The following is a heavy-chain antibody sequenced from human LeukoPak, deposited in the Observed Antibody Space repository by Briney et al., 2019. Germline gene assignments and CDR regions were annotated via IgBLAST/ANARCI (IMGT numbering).Heavy chain of an antibody. CDR3: AKDIYSSSWYAPFDP. CDR1: VFSFSSYG. Sequence: GGSLRLSCAASVFSFSSYGMHWVRQAPGKGLEWVAVVLYDGTKKYYVDSVKGRFTLSRDNSKNTLYLQMNSLRAEDTAVYYCAKDIYSSSWYAPFDPWGQGALVTVSS. J-gene: IGHJ5*02. V-gene: IGHV3-30*18. D-gene: IGHD6-13*01. CDR2: VLYDGTKK.